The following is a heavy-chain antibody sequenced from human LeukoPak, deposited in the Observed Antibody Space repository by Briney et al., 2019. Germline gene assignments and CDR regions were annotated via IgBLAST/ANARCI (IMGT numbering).Heavy chain of an antibody. CDR2: ISGSGGST. J-gene: IGHJ4*02. CDR3: AKANYDFWSGYLYYFDY. V-gene: IGHV3-23*01. D-gene: IGHD3-3*01. Sequence: GGSLRLSCAASGFAFTDAWMSWVRQAPGKGLEWVSAISGSGGSTYYADSVKGRFTISRDNSKNTLYLQMNSLRAEDTAVYYCAKANYDFWSGYLYYFDYWGQGTLVTVSS. CDR1: GFAFTDAW.